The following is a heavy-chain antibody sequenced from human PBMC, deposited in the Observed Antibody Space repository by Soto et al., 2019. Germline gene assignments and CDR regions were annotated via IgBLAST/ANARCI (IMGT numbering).Heavy chain of an antibody. V-gene: IGHV4-39*01. Sequence: QLQLQESGPGLVKPSEPLSLTSTVSGGSISSSGYYWGWIRQPPGKGLGWIGGIYYRGSTYYNPPLKRRVTISVDTSKNQFSLKLSSVTAADTAVYYCAKGGAGSYSKAFEIWGQGTMVTVSS. D-gene: IGHD3-10*01. CDR3: AKGGAGSYSKAFEI. CDR1: GGSISSSGYY. CDR2: IYYRGST. J-gene: IGHJ3*02.